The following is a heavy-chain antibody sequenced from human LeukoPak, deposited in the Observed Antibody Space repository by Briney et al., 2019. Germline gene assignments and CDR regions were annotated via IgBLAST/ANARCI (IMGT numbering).Heavy chain of an antibody. J-gene: IGHJ5*02. CDR1: GGSISSYY. V-gene: IGHV4-59*01. CDR3: ARDFNYDSSGYLYNRFDP. Sequence: SETLSLTCTVSGGSISSYYWSWIRQPPGKGLEWIGYIYYCGSTNYNPSLKSRVTISVDTTKNQFSLKLSSVTTADTAVYSCARDFNYDSSGYLYNRFDPWGQGTLVTVSS. D-gene: IGHD3-22*01. CDR2: IYYCGST.